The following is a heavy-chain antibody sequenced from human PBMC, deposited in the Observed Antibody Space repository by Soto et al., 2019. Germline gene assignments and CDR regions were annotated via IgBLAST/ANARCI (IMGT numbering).Heavy chain of an antibody. CDR3: ARGGGTILAPLP. D-gene: IGHD3-3*01. CDR1: GYTFTGYF. Sequence: ASVKVSCKASGYTFTGYFMHWVRQAPGQGLEWMGWINPNSGATRYAQKFQGRVTLSRDTSIRTAYMELSGLRSDDAAVYYCARGGGTILAPLPWGQGTLVTVSS. V-gene: IGHV1-2*02. CDR2: INPNSGAT. J-gene: IGHJ5*02.